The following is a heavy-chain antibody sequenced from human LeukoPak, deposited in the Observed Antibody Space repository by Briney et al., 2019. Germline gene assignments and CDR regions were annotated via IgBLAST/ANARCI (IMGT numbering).Heavy chain of an antibody. Sequence: GGSLRLSCAVSGFTFSNYVMIWVRQAPGKGLEWVSAISGTGVNTFYADSVKGRFTISRDNAKNSLYLQMRSLRAEDTAVYYCARTSFGSGIYYFDYWGQGTLVTVSS. CDR1: GFTFSNYV. D-gene: IGHD3-10*01. CDR3: ARTSFGSGIYYFDY. V-gene: IGHV3-23*01. CDR2: ISGTGVNT. J-gene: IGHJ4*02.